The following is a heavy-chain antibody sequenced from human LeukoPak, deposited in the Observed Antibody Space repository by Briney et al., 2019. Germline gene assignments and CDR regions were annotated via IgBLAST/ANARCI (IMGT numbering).Heavy chain of an antibody. J-gene: IGHJ3*02. D-gene: IGHD2-2*03. CDR1: GYTFTSYG. V-gene: IGHV1-18*01. CDR2: ISAYNGNT. Sequence: ASVKVSCKASGYTFTSYGISWVRQAPGQGLEWMGWISAYNGNTNYAQKLQGRVTMTTDTSTSTVYMELSSLRSEDTAVYYCARPSGYCSSTSCSYAFDIWGQGTMVTVSS. CDR3: ARPSGYCSSTSCSYAFDI.